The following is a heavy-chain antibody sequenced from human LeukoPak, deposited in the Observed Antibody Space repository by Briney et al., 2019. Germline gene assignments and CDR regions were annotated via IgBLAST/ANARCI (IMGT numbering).Heavy chain of an antibody. CDR3: ASRRGAVAGGIDY. Sequence: GALRLSCAASGFTFSSYSMNWVRQAPGKGLEGVSSISSSSSYIYYADSLKGRFTISRDNAKNPLYLQMNSLRAEDTAVYYCASRRGAVAGGIDYWGQGTLVTVSS. CDR1: GFTFSSYS. V-gene: IGHV3-21*01. D-gene: IGHD6-19*01. J-gene: IGHJ4*02. CDR2: ISSSSSYI.